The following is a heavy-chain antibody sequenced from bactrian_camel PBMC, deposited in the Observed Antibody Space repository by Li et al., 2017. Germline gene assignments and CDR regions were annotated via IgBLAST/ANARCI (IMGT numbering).Heavy chain of an antibody. CDR3: QINDRQ. D-gene: IGHD1*01. Sequence: HVQLVESGGGSVQAGGSLRLSCAASGYTYSRYCMGWFRQAPGKEREGVAAIDNDGYTAYRDSLKGRFIISKDNAENTAYLQLNRLTTEDTAMYYCQINDRQRGRGTQVTVS. CDR1: GYTYSRYC. J-gene: IGHJ4*01. CDR2: IDNDGYT. V-gene: IGHV3S26*01.